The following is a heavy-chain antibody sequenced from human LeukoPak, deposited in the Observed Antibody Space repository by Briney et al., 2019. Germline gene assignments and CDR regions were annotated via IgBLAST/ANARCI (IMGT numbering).Heavy chain of an antibody. CDR1: GFTPSDYY. D-gene: IGHD1-7*01. CDR2: ISSSSSYI. Sequence: GGSLRLSCVVSGFTPSDYYMSWIRQAPGKGLEWVSYISSSSSYIYYADSVKGRFTISRDNAQNSLYLQMNSLRAEDTAVYYCARDLSGTTGSYFDYWGQGTLVTVSS. J-gene: IGHJ4*02. V-gene: IGHV3-11*06. CDR3: ARDLSGTTGSYFDY.